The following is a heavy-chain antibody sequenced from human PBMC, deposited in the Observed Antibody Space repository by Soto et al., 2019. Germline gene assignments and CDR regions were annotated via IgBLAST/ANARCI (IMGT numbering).Heavy chain of an antibody. CDR1: GYTFTSYD. CDR2: MNPNSGNT. Sequence: QVQLVQSGAEVKKPGASVKVSCKASGYTFTSYDINWVRQATGQGLEWMGWMNPNSGNTGYAQKFQGRVTMTRNTSISTAYMELSSLRSEDTDVYYCARGPLADPTHYYDGMDVWGQGTTVTVSS. D-gene: IGHD4-17*01. V-gene: IGHV1-8*01. J-gene: IGHJ6*02. CDR3: ARGPLADPTHYYDGMDV.